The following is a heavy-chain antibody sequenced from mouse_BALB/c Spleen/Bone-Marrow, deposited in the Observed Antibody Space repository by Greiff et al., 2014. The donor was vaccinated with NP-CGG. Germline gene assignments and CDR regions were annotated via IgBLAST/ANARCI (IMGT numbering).Heavy chain of an antibody. CDR3: ACYCYGYYFDY. CDR1: GFNIKDSY. V-gene: IGHV14-3*02. D-gene: IGHD1-1*01. J-gene: IGHJ2*01. CDR2: IDPANGNT. Sequence: EVQLLQSGAELVKPGASVKLSCTASGFNIKDSYMHWVKQRPEQGLEWIGRIDPANGNTKYDQKFQGKATITADTSSNTAYLQLSSMTSEDAAVYYCACYCYGYYFDYWGQGTTLTVSS.